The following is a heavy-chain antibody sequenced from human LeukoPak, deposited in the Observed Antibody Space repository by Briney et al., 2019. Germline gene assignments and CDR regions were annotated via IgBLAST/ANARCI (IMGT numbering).Heavy chain of an antibody. Sequence: GGSLRLSCAASGFTFDDYDMSWVRQAPGKGLEWVSNINWNAGNAGYADSVKGRFTISRDNAKNSLYLQMNSLRAEDTAVYYCARGSRITMIVVSNAFDIWGQGTMVTVSS. CDR3: ARGSRITMIVVSNAFDI. CDR1: GFTFDDYD. V-gene: IGHV3-20*04. J-gene: IGHJ3*02. CDR2: INWNAGNA. D-gene: IGHD3-22*01.